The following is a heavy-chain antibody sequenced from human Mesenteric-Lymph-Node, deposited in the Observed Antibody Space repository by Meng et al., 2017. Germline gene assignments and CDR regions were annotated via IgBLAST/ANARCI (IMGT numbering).Heavy chain of an antibody. J-gene: IGHJ4*02. Sequence: GESLKISCAASGFIFRDFYMNWVRQVPGKGLEWVANINNDGSSQFYVDSVKGRFTISRDNAKNSLSLQMDSLRVEDTAVYYCTRISLHTFSDNWGQGTLVTVSS. CDR3: TRISLHTFSDN. D-gene: IGHD2/OR15-2a*01. CDR1: GFIFRDFY. V-gene: IGHV3-7*01. CDR2: INNDGSSQ.